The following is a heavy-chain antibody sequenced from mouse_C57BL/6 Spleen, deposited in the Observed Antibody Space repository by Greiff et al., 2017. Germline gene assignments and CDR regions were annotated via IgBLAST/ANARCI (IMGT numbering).Heavy chain of an antibody. CDR2: IYPGSGST. CDR3: ARCYYDYPYYFDT. J-gene: IGHJ2*01. D-gene: IGHD2-4*01. V-gene: IGHV1-55*01. Sequence: VQLQQPGAELVKPGASVKMSCKASGYTFTSYWITWVKQRPGQGLEWIGEIYPGSGSTNYNEKFKSKATLTVAPSSSTAYMQLSSLTSEDSAVYNCARCYYDYPYYFDTWGKGTTLTVSS. CDR1: GYTFTSYW.